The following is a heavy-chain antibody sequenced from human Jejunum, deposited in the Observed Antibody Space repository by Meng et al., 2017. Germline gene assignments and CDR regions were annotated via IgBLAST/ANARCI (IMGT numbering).Heavy chain of an antibody. CDR2: ISPNSGDT. Sequence: ASVKVSCKASGYSFTFTGYYLHWVRQATGQGREWMGWISPNSGDTNYAQKFQARVTMTRDTSISTAYMDLSSLRSDDTAVYYCARDRGNSVFDYWGQGALVTVSS. J-gene: IGHJ4*02. V-gene: IGHV1-2*02. CDR1: GYSFTFTGYY. CDR3: ARDRGNSVFDY. D-gene: IGHD4-23*01.